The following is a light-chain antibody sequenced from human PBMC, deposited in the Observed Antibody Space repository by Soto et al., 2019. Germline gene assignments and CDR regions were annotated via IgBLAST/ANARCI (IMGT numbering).Light chain of an antibody. CDR1: NSYVGGYNY. CDR3: SSYTSSSTRV. J-gene: IGLJ1*01. Sequence: QSVLTQPPSVSGSPGQSITISCTGTNSYVGGYNYVSWYQQHPGKAPKLMIYDVSNRPSGVSNRFSGSKSGNTASLSISGLQAEDEADYYCSSYTSSSTRVFGTGTKVTV. V-gene: IGLV2-14*01. CDR2: DVS.